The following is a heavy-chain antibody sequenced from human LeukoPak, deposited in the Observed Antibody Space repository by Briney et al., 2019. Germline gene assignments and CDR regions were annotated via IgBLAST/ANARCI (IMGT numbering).Heavy chain of an antibody. V-gene: IGHV3-7*01. CDR2: IKQDGSEK. Sequence: GSLSLSCTASGFPLGSCGMHWVCQAPGKGLEWVANIKQDGSEKYYVDSVKGRFTISRDNAKNSLYLQMNSLRAEDTAVYYCARDGWYYYGSGSPDYWGQGTLVTVSS. D-gene: IGHD3-10*01. CDR3: ARDGWYYYGSGSPDY. CDR1: GFPLGSCG. J-gene: IGHJ4*02.